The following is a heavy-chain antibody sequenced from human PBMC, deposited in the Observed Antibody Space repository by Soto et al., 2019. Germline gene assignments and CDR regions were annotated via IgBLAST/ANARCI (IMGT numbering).Heavy chain of an antibody. J-gene: IGHJ6*03. Sequence: EVQLVESGGGLVQPGGSLRLSCAASGFTVSSNYMSWVRQAPGKGLEWVSVIYSGGSTYYADSVKGRFTISRDNSKNTLYLQMNSLRAEDTAVYYCAREMAPQVDFWSGYREDYYYYMDVWGKGTTVTVSS. CDR2: IYSGGST. CDR3: AREMAPQVDFWSGYREDYYYYMDV. D-gene: IGHD3-3*01. CDR1: GFTVSSNY. V-gene: IGHV3-66*01.